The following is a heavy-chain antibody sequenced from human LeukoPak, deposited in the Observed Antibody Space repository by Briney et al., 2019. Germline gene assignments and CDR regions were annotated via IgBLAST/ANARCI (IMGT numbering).Heavy chain of an antibody. Sequence: PSETLSLTCAVYGGSFSGYYWNWIRQPPGKGLEWIGEINHSGSTNYNPSLKSRVTISVDTSKNQFSLKLSSVTAADTAVYYCARGDPFGYWGQGTLVTVSS. V-gene: IGHV4-34*01. J-gene: IGHJ4*02. CDR2: INHSGST. CDR3: ARGDPFGY. D-gene: IGHD3-10*01. CDR1: GGSFSGYY.